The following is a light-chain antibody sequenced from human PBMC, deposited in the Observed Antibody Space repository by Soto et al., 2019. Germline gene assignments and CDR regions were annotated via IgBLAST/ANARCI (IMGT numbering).Light chain of an antibody. Sequence: EIVLTQSPGTLSLSPGERATLSCRASQSVSSDYLAWYQQKPGQTPKVLIYRASTRATGIPGRFSGSGSGTDFTLTIGRLEPEDFAVYYCQQYGSSPLTFGGGTKVEIK. J-gene: IGKJ4*01. CDR1: QSVSSDY. CDR2: RAS. CDR3: QQYGSSPLT. V-gene: IGKV3-20*01.